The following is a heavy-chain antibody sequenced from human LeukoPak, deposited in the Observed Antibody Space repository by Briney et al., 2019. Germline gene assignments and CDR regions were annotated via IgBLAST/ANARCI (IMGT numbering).Heavy chain of an antibody. V-gene: IGHV3-23*01. CDR3: VRDSYSNYFDY. CDR2: ISGSGGST. CDR1: GFTFSSYA. J-gene: IGHJ4*02. Sequence: GGSLRLSCAASGFTFSSYAMSWVRQAPGKGLEWVSAISGSGGSTYYADSVKGRFTISRDNSKNTLYLQMNSLRAEDTAVYYCVRDSYSNYFDYWGQGTLVTVSS. D-gene: IGHD4-11*01.